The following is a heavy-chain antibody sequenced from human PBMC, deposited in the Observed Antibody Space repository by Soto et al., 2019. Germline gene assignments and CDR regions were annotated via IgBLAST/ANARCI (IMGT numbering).Heavy chain of an antibody. Sequence: ASVKVSCKVSGYTLTELSMHWVRQAPGKGLEWMGGFDPEDGETIYAQKFQGRVTMTEDTSTDTAYMELSSLRSEDTAVYYCAGLYYDILGAPDAFDIWGQGTMVTVSS. J-gene: IGHJ3*02. CDR3: AGLYYDILGAPDAFDI. D-gene: IGHD3-9*01. CDR1: GYTLTELS. CDR2: FDPEDGET. V-gene: IGHV1-24*01.